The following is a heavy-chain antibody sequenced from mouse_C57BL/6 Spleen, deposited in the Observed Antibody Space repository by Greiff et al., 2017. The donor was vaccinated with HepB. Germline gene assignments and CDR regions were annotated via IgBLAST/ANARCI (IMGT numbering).Heavy chain of an antibody. CDR3: AVYYYGTPYWYFDV. V-gene: IGHV1-55*01. CDR2: IYPGSGST. D-gene: IGHD1-1*01. CDR1: GYTFTSYW. Sequence: VQLQQPGAELVKPGASVKMSCKASGYTFTSYWITWVKQRPGQGLEWIGDIYPGSGSTNYNEKFKSKATLTVDTSSSTAYMQLSSLTSEDSAVYYCAVYYYGTPYWYFDVWGTGTTVTVSS. J-gene: IGHJ1*03.